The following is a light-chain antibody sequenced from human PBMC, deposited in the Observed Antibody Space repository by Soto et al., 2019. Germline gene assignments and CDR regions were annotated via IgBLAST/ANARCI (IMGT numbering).Light chain of an antibody. J-gene: IGKJ4*01. CDR3: QQYDILPLT. CDR2: GAS. CDR1: QDIPNY. V-gene: IGKV1-33*01. Sequence: DIQMTQSPSSLSASVGDRVTITCQASQDIPNYLNWYQQKPGKAPKLLNYGASNLETGVPSRFSVSGSGTDFNFTISSLQPEDIATYYCQQYDILPLTFGGGTKVEIK.